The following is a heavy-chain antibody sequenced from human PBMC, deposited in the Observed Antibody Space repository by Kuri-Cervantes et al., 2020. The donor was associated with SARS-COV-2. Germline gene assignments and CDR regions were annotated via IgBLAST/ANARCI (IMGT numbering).Heavy chain of an antibody. V-gene: IGHV3-73*01. CDR1: GFTFSGSA. J-gene: IGHJ6*02. CDR3: ASHYYDFWSGPSGGMDV. D-gene: IGHD3-3*01. Sequence: GESLKISCAASGFTFSGSAMHWVRQASGKGLEWVGRIRSKANSYATAYAASVKGRFTISRDNSKNTLYLQMNSLRAEDTAVYYCASHYYDFWSGPSGGMDVWGQGTTVTVSS. CDR2: IRSKANSYAT.